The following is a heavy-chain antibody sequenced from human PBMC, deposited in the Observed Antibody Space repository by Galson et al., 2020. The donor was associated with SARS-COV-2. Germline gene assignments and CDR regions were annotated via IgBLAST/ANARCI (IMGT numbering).Heavy chain of an antibody. V-gene: IGHV4-39*01. CDR1: GGSISSSSYY. Sequence: SETLSLTCTVSGGSISSSSYYWGWIRQPPGKGLEWIGSIYYSGSTYYNPSLKSRVTISVDTSKNQFSLKLSSVTAADTAVYYCASPAPYCGGDCYVSAFDIWGQGTMVTVSS. J-gene: IGHJ3*02. CDR2: IYYSGST. D-gene: IGHD2-21*02. CDR3: ASPAPYCGGDCYVSAFDI.